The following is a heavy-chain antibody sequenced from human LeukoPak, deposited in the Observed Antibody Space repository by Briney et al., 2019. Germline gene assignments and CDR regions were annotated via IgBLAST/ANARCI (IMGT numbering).Heavy chain of an antibody. CDR3: AGLGESTYDY. CDR2: IYYSGST. Sequence: PSETLSLTCTVSGGSISSSSYYWGWIRQPPGKGLEWIGSIYYSGSTYYNPSLKSRVAISVDTSKNQFSLKLSSVTAADTAVYYCAGLGESTYDYWGQGTLVTVSS. J-gene: IGHJ4*02. CDR1: GGSISSSSYY. D-gene: IGHD3-16*01. V-gene: IGHV4-39*07.